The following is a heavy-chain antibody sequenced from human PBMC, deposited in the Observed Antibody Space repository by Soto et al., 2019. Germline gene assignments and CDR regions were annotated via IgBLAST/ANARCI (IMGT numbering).Heavy chain of an antibody. D-gene: IGHD2-15*01. Sequence: ASVKVSCKASGYTSTRYTMNWVRQAPGQRLEWMGWINPDNGNTKSSQKFQDRVIITRDASASTAYMDLSSLRSEDTAVYYCARGIATGQLDPWGQGTLVTVSS. CDR2: INPDNGNT. CDR1: GYTSTRYT. J-gene: IGHJ5*02. V-gene: IGHV1-3*01. CDR3: ARGIATGQLDP.